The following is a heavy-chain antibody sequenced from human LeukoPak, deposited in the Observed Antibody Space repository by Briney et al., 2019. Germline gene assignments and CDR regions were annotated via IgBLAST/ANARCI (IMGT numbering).Heavy chain of an antibody. CDR1: GYTFTSYG. CDR3: ARAPTYDFWSSYWHYYGMDV. J-gene: IGHJ6*02. Sequence: ASVKVSCKASGYTFTSYGISWVRQAPGQGLEWMGWISAYNGNTNYAQKLQGRVTMTTDTSTSTAYMELRSLRSDDTAVYYCARAPTYDFWSSYWHYYGMDVWGQGTTVTVSS. CDR2: ISAYNGNT. V-gene: IGHV1-18*01. D-gene: IGHD3-3*01.